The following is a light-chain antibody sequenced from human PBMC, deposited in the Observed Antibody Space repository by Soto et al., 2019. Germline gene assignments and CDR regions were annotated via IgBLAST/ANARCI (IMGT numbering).Light chain of an antibody. Sequence: DIQLTQSPSFLSSSVGDRVTITCRASQGISSWLAWYQQKPGKAPKLLIYDASRLESGVPSRFSGSGSGTEFTLTISSLQPDDFATYYCQQYNSYPWTFGQGIKVDIK. CDR3: QQYNSYPWT. CDR2: DAS. V-gene: IGKV1-5*01. CDR1: QGISSW. J-gene: IGKJ1*01.